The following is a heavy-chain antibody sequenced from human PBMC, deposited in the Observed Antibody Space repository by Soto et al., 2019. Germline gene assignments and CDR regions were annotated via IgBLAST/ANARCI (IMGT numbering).Heavy chain of an antibody. CDR2: ISYDGSNK. D-gene: IGHD3-10*01. CDR3: ARYYSEGGDFDH. Sequence: QVQLVESGGGVVQPGRSLRLSCAASGFTFDEYAMHWVRQAPGKGLEWLAVISYDGSNKYYADSVKGRFTISRDNSKNTLNLQMNSLRAEDTAAYYCARYYSEGGDFDHWGQGTLVTVPS. V-gene: IGHV3-30-3*01. J-gene: IGHJ4*02. CDR1: GFTFDEYA.